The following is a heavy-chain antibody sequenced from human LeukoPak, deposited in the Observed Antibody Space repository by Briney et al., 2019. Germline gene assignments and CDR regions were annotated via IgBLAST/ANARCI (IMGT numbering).Heavy chain of an antibody. Sequence: PGGSLRLSCAASGFTFSSYWMSWVRQAPGKGLEWVANINQDGSEIYYVDSVKGRFTISRDNAKNSLYLQMNSLRVEDTAVYYCARALWFGELAFDYWGQGTLVTVSS. D-gene: IGHD3-10*01. CDR1: GFTFSSYW. CDR3: ARALWFGELAFDY. V-gene: IGHV3-7*04. J-gene: IGHJ4*02. CDR2: INQDGSEI.